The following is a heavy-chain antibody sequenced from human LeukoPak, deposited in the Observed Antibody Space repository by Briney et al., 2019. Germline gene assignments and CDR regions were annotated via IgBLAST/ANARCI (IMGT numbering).Heavy chain of an antibody. CDR1: GGSISSYY. Sequence: SETLCLTCTVSGGSISSYYWSWIRQPPGKGLEWIGYIYYSGSTNYNPSLKSRVTISVDTSKNQFSLKLSSVTAADTAVYYCARGLDPGEQLVTWGQGTLVTVSS. CDR3: ARGLDPGEQLVT. D-gene: IGHD6-6*01. J-gene: IGHJ5*02. V-gene: IGHV4-59*01. CDR2: IYYSGST.